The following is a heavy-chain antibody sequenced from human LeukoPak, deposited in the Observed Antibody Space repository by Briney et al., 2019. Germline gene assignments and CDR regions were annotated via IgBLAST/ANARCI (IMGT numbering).Heavy chain of an antibody. CDR1: GASISSGDYF. Sequence: PSETLSLTCSVSGASISSGDYFWTWIRQHPGKGLEWIGYIHYSGSTYYKPSLRSRMIISVDTSKNQFSLQLSSVTAADTAVYYCARVVSDCGGARCYKGYLDYWGQGTLVTVSS. CDR2: IHYSGST. D-gene: IGHD2-2*02. J-gene: IGHJ4*02. V-gene: IGHV4-31*03. CDR3: ARVVSDCGGARCYKGYLDY.